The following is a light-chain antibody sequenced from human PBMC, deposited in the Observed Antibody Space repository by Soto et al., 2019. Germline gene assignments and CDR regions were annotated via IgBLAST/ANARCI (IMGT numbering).Light chain of an antibody. CDR3: VLYMGNGIWV. CDR2: NTN. J-gene: IGLJ3*02. V-gene: IGLV8-61*01. CDR1: YGSVSTNYF. Sequence: QAVVTQEPSFSVSRGTTVTLTCALNYGSVSTNYFASWYQQTPGQAPRTLIYNTNTRSSGVPDRLSGSILGSKAALTITGAQADDESDYYCVLYMGNGIWVFGGGTKLTVL.